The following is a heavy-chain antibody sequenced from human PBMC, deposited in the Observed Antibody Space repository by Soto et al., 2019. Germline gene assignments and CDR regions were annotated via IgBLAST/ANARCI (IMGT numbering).Heavy chain of an antibody. CDR1: GGSISSGDYY. Sequence: SETLSLTCTVSGGSISSGDYYWSWIRQHPGKGLEWIGYIYYSGSTNYNPSLKSRVTISVDTSKNQFSLKLSSVTTADTAVYYCARGSYGDNSWGQGTLVTVSS. CDR3: ARGSYGDNS. V-gene: IGHV4-61*08. D-gene: IGHD4-17*01. J-gene: IGHJ4*02. CDR2: IYYSGST.